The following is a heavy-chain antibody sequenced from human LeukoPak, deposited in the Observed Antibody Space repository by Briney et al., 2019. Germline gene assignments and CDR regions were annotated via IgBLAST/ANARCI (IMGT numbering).Heavy chain of an antibody. V-gene: IGHV3-66*01. Sequence: GGSLRLSCAASGFTFSNAWMSWVRQAPGKGLEWVSLIYSDGTTYYADSVKGRFTTSRDNSKNTLYLQMDSLRAEDTAVYFCATRAEGYYYGSGSYYGMDVWGQGTTVTVSS. D-gene: IGHD3-10*01. J-gene: IGHJ6*02. CDR1: GFTFSNAW. CDR3: ATRAEGYYYGSGSYYGMDV. CDR2: IYSDGTT.